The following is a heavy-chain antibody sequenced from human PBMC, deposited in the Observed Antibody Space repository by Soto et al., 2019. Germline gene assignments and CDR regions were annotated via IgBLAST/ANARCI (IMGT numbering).Heavy chain of an antibody. V-gene: IGHV4-38-2*01. J-gene: IGHJ6*02. Sequence: SETLSLTCAVSGYSISSGYYWGWIRQPPGKGLEWIGSIYHSASTYNNPSLKSRVTISVDTSKNQFSLKLSSVTAADTALYYCARVGGYGMDVWGQGTTVTVSS. D-gene: IGHD3-10*01. CDR3: ARVGGYGMDV. CDR1: GYSISSGYY. CDR2: IYHSAST.